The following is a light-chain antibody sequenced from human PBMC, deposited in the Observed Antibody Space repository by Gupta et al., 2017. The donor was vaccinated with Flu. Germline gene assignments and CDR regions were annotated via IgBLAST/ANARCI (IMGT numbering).Light chain of an antibody. CDR2: DGS. CDR3: QQYGSYPYT. V-gene: IGKV1-16*01. Sequence: DIQMTQSPSSRSASVGDRVTITCRASQDIRRGLTLFQQKPGEAPKYLLYDGSSLQNAVPSRVSGSGSGTEFTLTISGLQPEDFATFYCQQYGSYPYTFGQGTKLEIK. J-gene: IGKJ2*01. CDR1: QDIRRG.